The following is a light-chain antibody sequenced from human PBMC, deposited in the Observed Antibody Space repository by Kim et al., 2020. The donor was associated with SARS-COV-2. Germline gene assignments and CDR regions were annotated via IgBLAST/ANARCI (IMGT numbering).Light chain of an antibody. V-gene: IGLV2-11*01. CDR3: CSYAGTGTYV. J-gene: IGLJ1*01. CDR2: DVS. Sequence: QSALTQPRSVSGSPGQSVTISCTGTSSDVGAYNFVSWYQQHPGKAPKLLIFDVSKRPSGVPDRFSGSKSGNTAFLTISGLQAADEADYYCCSYAGTGTYVFGTGTKVTVL. CDR1: SSDVGAYNF.